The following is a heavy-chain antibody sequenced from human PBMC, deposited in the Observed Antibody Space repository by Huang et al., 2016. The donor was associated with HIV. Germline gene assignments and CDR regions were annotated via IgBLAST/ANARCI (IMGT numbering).Heavy chain of an antibody. CDR3: ARDGYYDTPEDAFDI. V-gene: IGHV1-2*02. CDR2: INPNSGGT. D-gene: IGHD3-22*01. Sequence: QVHLVQSGAEVKRPGASVKVSCKASGYAFTGYYMHWVRQAPGQGLEWMGWINPNSGGTNYAQKCQGRVTMTSDTSITTAYMELSSLRSDDAAVYYCARDGYYDTPEDAFDIWGQGTMVTVSS. CDR1: GYAFTGYY. J-gene: IGHJ3*02.